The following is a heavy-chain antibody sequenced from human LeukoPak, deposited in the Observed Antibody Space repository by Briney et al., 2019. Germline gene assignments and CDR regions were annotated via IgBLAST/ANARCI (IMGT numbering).Heavy chain of an antibody. Sequence: SETLSLTCAVYGGSFSGYYWSWIRQPPGKGLEWIGEINHSGSTNYNPSLKSRVTISVDTSKNQFPLKLSSVTAADTAVYYCARRLGSGYDYWGQGTLVTVSS. CDR1: GGSFSGYY. CDR3: ARRLGSGYDY. V-gene: IGHV4-34*01. CDR2: INHSGST. D-gene: IGHD3-22*01. J-gene: IGHJ4*02.